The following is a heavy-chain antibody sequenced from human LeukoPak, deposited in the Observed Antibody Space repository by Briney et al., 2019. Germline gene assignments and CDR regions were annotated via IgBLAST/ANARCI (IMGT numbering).Heavy chain of an antibody. CDR3: ARLSIIRALI. CDR2: IDYSGST. CDR1: GGSISSHY. V-gene: IGHV4-59*08. J-gene: IGHJ4*02. Sequence: SETLSLTCTVSGGSISSHYWNWIRQSPGKGLEWIGYIDYSGSTNYNSSLESRVTISLDTSKNQFSLQLSSVTAADTAVYYCARLSIIRALIWGQGTLVTVSS. D-gene: IGHD2/OR15-2a*01.